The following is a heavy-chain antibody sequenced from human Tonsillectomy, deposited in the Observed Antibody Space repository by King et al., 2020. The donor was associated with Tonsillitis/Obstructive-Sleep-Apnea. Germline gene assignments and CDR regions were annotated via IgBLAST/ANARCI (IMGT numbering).Heavy chain of an antibody. CDR3: ARFYYGSGTHTDGYYYDSMDV. V-gene: IGHV1-18*01. CDR2: ISAYNGNT. CDR1: GYTFTSSG. Sequence: VQLVESGVEVKKPGASVKVSCKASGYTFTSSGISWVRQAPGQGLEWMGWISAYNGNTHYAQKLQGRVTMTTDTSTSTAYMELRSLRSDDPALYYCARFYYGSGTHTDGYYYDSMDVWGKGTTVTVSS. D-gene: IGHD3-10*01. J-gene: IGHJ6*03.